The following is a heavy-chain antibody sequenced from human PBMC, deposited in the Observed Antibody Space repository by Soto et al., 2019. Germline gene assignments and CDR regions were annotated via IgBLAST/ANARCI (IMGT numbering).Heavy chain of an antibody. D-gene: IGHD2-15*01. V-gene: IGHV3-23*01. CDR3: AKVTPYCSGGSCYSLHFDY. CDR1: GFTFSSYA. CDR2: ISGSGGST. Sequence: GGSLRLSCAASGFTFSSYAMSWVRQAPGKGLEWVSAISGSGGSTYYADSVKGRFTISRDNSKNTLYLQMNSLRAEDTAVYYCAKVTPYCSGGSCYSLHFDYWGQGTLVTVSS. J-gene: IGHJ4*02.